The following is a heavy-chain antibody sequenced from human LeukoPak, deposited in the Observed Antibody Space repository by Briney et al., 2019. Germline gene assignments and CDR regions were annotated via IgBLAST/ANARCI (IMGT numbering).Heavy chain of an antibody. Sequence: SVKVSCKASGGTFSSYAVSWVRQAPGQGLEWMGGIIPIFGTANYAQKFQGRVTITTDESTSTAYMELSSLRSEDTAVYYCASNYYYDSSGYYFFDYWGQGTLVTVSS. D-gene: IGHD3-22*01. J-gene: IGHJ4*02. V-gene: IGHV1-69*05. CDR1: GGTFSSYA. CDR3: ASNYYYDSSGYYFFDY. CDR2: IIPIFGTA.